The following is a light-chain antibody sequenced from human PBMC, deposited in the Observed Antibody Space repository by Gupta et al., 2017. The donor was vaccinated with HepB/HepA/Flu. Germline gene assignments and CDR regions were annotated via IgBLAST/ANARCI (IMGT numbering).Light chain of an antibody. Sequence: SFKLPPPLSVPVTPGQTAGITCTADPLPQRDAYWYQQKAGQASVLVIYEDNKRPSGIPERFSGSSSGTMATLTLSGAQGEDEDDYYCCSTDTSDNYGAVFGGGTKLTVL. CDR1: PLPQRD. CDR2: EDN. CDR3: CSTDTSDNYGAV. J-gene: IGLJ3*02. V-gene: IGLV3-10*03.